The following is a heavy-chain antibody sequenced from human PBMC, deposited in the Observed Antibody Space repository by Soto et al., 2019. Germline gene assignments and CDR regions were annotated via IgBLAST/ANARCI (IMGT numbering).Heavy chain of an antibody. D-gene: IGHD2-2*02. V-gene: IGHV3-15*01. Sequence: PGGSLRLSCAASGFTFSNAWMSWVRQAPGKGLEWVGRIKSKTDGGTTDYAAPVKGRFTISRDDSKNTLYLQMNSLKTEDTAVYYCKTCSTSCYIKPCYCYGMDVWGQGTTVTVSS. J-gene: IGHJ6*02. CDR2: IKSKTDGGTT. CDR3: KTCSTSCYIKPCYCYGMDV. CDR1: GFTFSNAW.